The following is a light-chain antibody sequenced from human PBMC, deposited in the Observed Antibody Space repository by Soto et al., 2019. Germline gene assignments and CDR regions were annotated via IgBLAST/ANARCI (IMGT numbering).Light chain of an antibody. CDR2: EVN. CDR3: SSSAGSYCFVV. J-gene: IGLJ2*01. V-gene: IGLV2-8*01. CDR1: SSDVGAYNY. Sequence: QSVLTQPPSASGSPGQSVTISCTGTSSDVGAYNYVSWYQQHPGKAPKLMIYEVNKRPSGVPDRFSGSKSGNTASLTVSGLQAEDEADYYCSSSAGSYCFVVFGGGTKLTVL.